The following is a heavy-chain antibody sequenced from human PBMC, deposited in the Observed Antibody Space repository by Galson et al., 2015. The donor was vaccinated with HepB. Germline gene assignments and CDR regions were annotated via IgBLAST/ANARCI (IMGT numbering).Heavy chain of an antibody. CDR2: ICPDGANI. Sequence: SLRLSCAASGFTFSRYGMTWVRQAPGQGLEWVAYICPDGANIHYADSVKGRFTITRDNAKSTLYLQMSSLRAEDTAVYYCARDKIISTSASPYDYGFDVWGQGIMVTVSS. CDR3: ARDKIISTSASPYDYGFDV. D-gene: IGHD2/OR15-2a*01. V-gene: IGHV3-11*01. CDR1: GFTFSRYG. J-gene: IGHJ6*02.